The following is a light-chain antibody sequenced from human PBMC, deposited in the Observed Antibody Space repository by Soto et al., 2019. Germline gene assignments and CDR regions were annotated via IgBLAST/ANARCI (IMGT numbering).Light chain of an antibody. CDR1: SSNIGAGHS. J-gene: IGLJ1*01. CDR2: ATT. Sequence: QSVLTQPPSVSGAPGQRVTTSCTGSSSNIGAGHSVHWYQQLPGTGPRLLIYATTNRPSGVPDRFSGSQSGNTASLTVSGLQAEDEADYYCSSYAGSSNVFGTGTKVTVL. CDR3: SSYAGSSNV. V-gene: IGLV1-40*01.